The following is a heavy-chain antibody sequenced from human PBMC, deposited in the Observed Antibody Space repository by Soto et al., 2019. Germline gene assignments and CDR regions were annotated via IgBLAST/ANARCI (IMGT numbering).Heavy chain of an antibody. Sequence: PSETLSLTCTVSGGSISSSSYYWGWIRQPPGKGLEWIGSIYYSGSTYYNPSLKSRVTISVDTSKNQFSLKLSSVTAADTAVYYCARRSILTVNTFDYWGQGTLVTVSS. CDR3: ARRSILTVNTFDY. CDR1: GGSISSSSYY. V-gene: IGHV4-39*01. J-gene: IGHJ4*02. D-gene: IGHD4-17*01. CDR2: IYYSGST.